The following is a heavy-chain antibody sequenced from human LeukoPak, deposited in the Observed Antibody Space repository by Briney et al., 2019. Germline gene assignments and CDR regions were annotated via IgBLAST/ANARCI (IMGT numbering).Heavy chain of an antibody. D-gene: IGHD3-22*01. V-gene: IGHV3-30-3*01. CDR3: ARTPMIVVVIAYFDY. Sequence: GGSLRSSFAAPGLTFSSYAMHWFGQAPGKGLDWVAVISYDGSNKYYADSVKGRFTISRDNSKNTLYLQMNSLRAEDTAVYYCARTPMIVVVIAYFDYWGQGTLVTVSS. CDR1: GLTFSSYA. J-gene: IGHJ4*02. CDR2: ISYDGSNK.